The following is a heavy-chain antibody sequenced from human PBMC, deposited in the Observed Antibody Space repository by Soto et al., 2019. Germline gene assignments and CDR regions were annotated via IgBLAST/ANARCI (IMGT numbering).Heavy chain of an antibody. Sequence: SVKVSCKASGGTFSSYAISWVRQAPGLGLEWMGGIIPIFGTANYAQKFQGRVTITADESTSTAYMELSSLRSEDTAVYYCAREGYSSGSLYNWFDPWGQGTLVTVSS. J-gene: IGHJ5*02. CDR3: AREGYSSGSLYNWFDP. CDR1: GGTFSSYA. D-gene: IGHD6-19*01. V-gene: IGHV1-69*13. CDR2: IIPIFGTA.